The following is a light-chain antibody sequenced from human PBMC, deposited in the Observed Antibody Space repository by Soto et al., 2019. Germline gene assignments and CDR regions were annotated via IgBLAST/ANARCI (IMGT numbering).Light chain of an antibody. J-gene: IGKJ4*01. CDR1: QSISSW. Sequence: DSQMTQYPSTLSASVGDRVTITCRTSQSISSWLAWYQQKPGKAPKLLISKASTLQSGVPPRFSGSGSGTEFTLTISSLQTDDFATYYCQQYESYPMTFGGGTKWIS. V-gene: IGKV1-5*03. CDR2: KAS. CDR3: QQYESYPMT.